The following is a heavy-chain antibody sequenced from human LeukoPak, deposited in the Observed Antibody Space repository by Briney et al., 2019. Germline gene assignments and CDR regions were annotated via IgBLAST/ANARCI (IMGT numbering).Heavy chain of an antibody. Sequence: SETLSLTCTVSGGSISSHSWSWIRQPPGKGLEWIGYIYYTGRTNYNPSLKSRVTISLDTSKTQFSLKLSSVTAADTAMYYCARTGTAFDYWGQGTLVTVSS. CDR1: GGSISSHS. D-gene: IGHD1-7*01. CDR2: IYYTGRT. V-gene: IGHV4-59*11. J-gene: IGHJ4*02. CDR3: ARTGTAFDY.